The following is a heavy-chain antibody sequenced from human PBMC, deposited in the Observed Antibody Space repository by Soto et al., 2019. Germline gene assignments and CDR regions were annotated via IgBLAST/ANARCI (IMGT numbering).Heavy chain of an antibody. CDR3: GRGGGSQAWFDP. J-gene: IGHJ5*02. CDR2: IYSGGST. D-gene: IGHD1-26*01. Sequence: GGSLRLSCAASGFTVSSNYMSWVRQAPGKGLEWVSVIYSGGSTDCADSVKGRFTISRHISKNTLYVQMNSLRAEDTAVNYCGRGGGSQAWFDPWGQGTLVTVSS. CDR1: GFTVSSNY. V-gene: IGHV3-53*04.